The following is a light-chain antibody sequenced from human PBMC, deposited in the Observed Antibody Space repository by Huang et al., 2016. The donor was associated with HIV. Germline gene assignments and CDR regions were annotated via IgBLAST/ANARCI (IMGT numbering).Light chain of an antibody. CDR3: QQYNSLAWT. CDR1: QSISSW. V-gene: IGKV1-5*03. J-gene: IGKJ1*01. Sequence: DIQMTQSPSTLSASVGDRVTITCRASQSISSWLAWYQQKPGKAPKRLIYKASSLESGVPSRFSGSGSGTEFTLTISSLQPDDFATYYCQQYNSLAWTFGQGTKVEIK. CDR2: KAS.